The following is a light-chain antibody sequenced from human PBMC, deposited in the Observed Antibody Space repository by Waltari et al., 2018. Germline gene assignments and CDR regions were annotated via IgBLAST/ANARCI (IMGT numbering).Light chain of an antibody. V-gene: IGKV1-9*01. CDR2: ATS. CDR1: QVILGY. CDR3: QQLKSYPIT. Sequence: TQLTQSPSSLSASVGDRVTITCRASQVILGYLAWYQQRTGKAPKFLIHATSTLRSGVPSRFSCSGSGTDFTLTISDLQPEDFATYYCQQLKSYPITFGQGTRLEIK. J-gene: IGKJ5*01.